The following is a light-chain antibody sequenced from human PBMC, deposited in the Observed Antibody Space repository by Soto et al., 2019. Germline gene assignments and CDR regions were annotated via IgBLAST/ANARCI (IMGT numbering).Light chain of an antibody. CDR2: GAS. V-gene: IGKV3-15*01. CDR3: QQYINWPPTFT. Sequence: EIVMTQSPATLSVSPGETVTLSCRASQSVSNNLAWYQQKPGQAPRLLIYGASTRATGIPARFSGSGSGTEFNLAISSLQSEDFAVYYCQQYINWPPTFTFGQGTKLEIK. CDR1: QSVSNN. J-gene: IGKJ2*01.